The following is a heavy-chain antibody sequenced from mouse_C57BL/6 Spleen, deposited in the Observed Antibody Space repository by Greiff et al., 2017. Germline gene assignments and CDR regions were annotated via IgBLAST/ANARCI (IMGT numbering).Heavy chain of an antibody. CDR3: ARGGDYYGSSYYFDY. CDR2: IYPSDSET. CDR1: GYTFTSYW. D-gene: IGHD1-1*01. Sequence: VQLKQPGAELVRPGSSVKLSCKASGYTFTSYWMDWVKQRPGQGLEWIGNIYPSDSETHYNQKFKDKATLTVDKSSSTAYMQLSSLTSEDSAVYYCARGGDYYGSSYYFDYWGQGTTLTVSS. V-gene: IGHV1-61*01. J-gene: IGHJ2*01.